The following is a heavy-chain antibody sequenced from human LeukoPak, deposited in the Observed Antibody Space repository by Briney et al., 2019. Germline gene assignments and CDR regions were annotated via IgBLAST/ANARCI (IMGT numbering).Heavy chain of an antibody. D-gene: IGHD2-15*01. J-gene: IGHJ4*02. CDR1: GGSISSYY. V-gene: IGHV4-4*07. Sequence: PSETLSLTCTVSGGSISSYYWSWIRQPAGKGLEWIGRIYTSGSTNYNPSLKSRVTMSVDTSKNQFSLKLSSVTAADTAVYYCARDGECSGGSCYFSLDYWGQGTLVTVSS. CDR3: ARDGECSGGSCYFSLDY. CDR2: IYTSGST.